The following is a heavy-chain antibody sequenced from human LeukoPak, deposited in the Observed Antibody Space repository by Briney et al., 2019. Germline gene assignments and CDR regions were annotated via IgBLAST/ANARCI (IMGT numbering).Heavy chain of an antibody. J-gene: IGHJ4*02. Sequence: ASVKVSCKASGYTFTSYGISWVRQAPGQRLEWMGWINAGNGNTKYSQKFQGRVTITRDTSASTAYMELSSLRSEDTAVYYCARDGYNYLVDYWGQGTLVTVSS. CDR2: INAGNGNT. CDR3: ARDGYNYLVDY. CDR1: GYTFTSYG. V-gene: IGHV1-3*01. D-gene: IGHD5-24*01.